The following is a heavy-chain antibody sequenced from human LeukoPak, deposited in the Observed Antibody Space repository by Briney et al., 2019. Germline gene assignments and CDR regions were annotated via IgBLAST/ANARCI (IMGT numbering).Heavy chain of an antibody. J-gene: IGHJ4*02. CDR3: ATVFFSGSYYFDY. CDR2: FGPEDGET. V-gene: IGHV1-24*01. CDR1: GYTLTDLS. D-gene: IGHD1-26*01. Sequence: ASVKVSCKVSGYTLTDLSVHWVRRAPGKGLEWMGGFGPEDGETIYAQKFQGRVTMTEDTSTDTTYMELSSLRSEDTAVYYCATVFFSGSYYFDYWGQGALVTVSS.